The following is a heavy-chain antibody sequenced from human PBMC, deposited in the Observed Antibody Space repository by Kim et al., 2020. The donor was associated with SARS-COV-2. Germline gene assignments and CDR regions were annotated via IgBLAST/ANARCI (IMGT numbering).Heavy chain of an antibody. J-gene: IGHJ4*01. CDR1: GGSISSGGYY. Sequence: SETLSLTCIVSGGSISSGGYYWSWIRQHPGKGLEWIGYIYYSGCTYYNPSLKSRVTILVDTSKNQLSLKLTSGTAADTAVYYCARVKAVAGLVVYFDFWG. D-gene: IGHD2-15*01. CDR2: IYYSGCT. V-gene: IGHV4-31*03. CDR3: ARVKAVAGLVVYFDF.